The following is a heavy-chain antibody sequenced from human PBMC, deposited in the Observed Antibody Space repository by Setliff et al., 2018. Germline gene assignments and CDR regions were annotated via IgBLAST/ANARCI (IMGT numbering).Heavy chain of an antibody. V-gene: IGHV4-61*09. J-gene: IGHJ6*03. Sequence: SETLSLTCTVSGGSISSGRYYWSWIRQPDGKGLEWIGHIYSSGSTNYNPSLKSRVTISVDRSKNQLSLKLSSVIAADTAVYYCARDLYSSSSGGFYYYYYYMDVWGKGTTVTVSS. CDR1: GGSISSGRYY. CDR3: ARDLYSSSSGGFYYYYYYMDV. CDR2: IYSSGST. D-gene: IGHD6-6*01.